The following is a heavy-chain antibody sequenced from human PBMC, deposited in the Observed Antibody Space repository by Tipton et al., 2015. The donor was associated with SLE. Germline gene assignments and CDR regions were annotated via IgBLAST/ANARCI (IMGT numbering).Heavy chain of an antibody. CDR2: IYHSGST. Sequence: TLSLTCTVSGGSISSSSYYWGWIRQPPGKGLEWIGSIYHSGSTYYNPSLKSRVTISVDTPKNQFSLKLSSVTAADTAMYYCARARDYWGQGTLVTVSS. CDR3: ARARDY. J-gene: IGHJ4*02. CDR1: GGSISSSSYY. V-gene: IGHV4-39*07.